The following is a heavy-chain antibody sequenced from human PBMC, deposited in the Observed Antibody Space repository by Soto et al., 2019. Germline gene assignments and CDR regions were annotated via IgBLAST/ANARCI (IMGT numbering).Heavy chain of an antibody. Sequence: QVQLQESGPGLVKPSGTLSLTCAVSGGSISSSNWWSWVRQPPGKGLEWIGEIYHSGSTNYNPSLKMRVTMSVDKAKKKLALQLSYATDADTAVYYCAREARQRWFDPWGQGTLVTVSS. D-gene: IGHD6-6*01. J-gene: IGHJ5*02. CDR2: IYHSGST. CDR3: AREARQRWFDP. CDR1: GGSISSSNW. V-gene: IGHV4-4*02.